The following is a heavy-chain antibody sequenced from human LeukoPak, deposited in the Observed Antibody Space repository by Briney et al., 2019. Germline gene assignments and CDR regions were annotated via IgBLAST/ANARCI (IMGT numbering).Heavy chain of an antibody. Sequence: GGSLRLSCAASGFTFSSYAMSWVRQAPGKGLEWVSAISGSGGSTYYADSVKGRFTISRDNSKNTLYLQMNSLRAEDTAVYYCAKNFGDFWSGYGPHNWFDPWGQGTLVTVSS. J-gene: IGHJ5*02. D-gene: IGHD3-3*01. CDR3: AKNFGDFWSGYGPHNWFDP. V-gene: IGHV3-23*01. CDR1: GFTFSSYA. CDR2: ISGSGGST.